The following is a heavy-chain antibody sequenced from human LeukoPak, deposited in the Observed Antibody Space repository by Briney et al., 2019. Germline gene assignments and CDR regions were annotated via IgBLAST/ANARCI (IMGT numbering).Heavy chain of an antibody. CDR1: GGSFGDFA. V-gene: IGHV1-69*05. Sequence: SVKVPCKASGGSFGDFAIIWVRQAPGHGLEWMGRSVPMSDTKDYAQKFQGRVTFTTDESTTTAHMELSNLSPEDTAVYYCAATSIIFNWFDPWGQGTLVTVSS. CDR2: SVPMSDTK. J-gene: IGHJ5*02. D-gene: IGHD1-14*01. CDR3: AATSIIFNWFDP.